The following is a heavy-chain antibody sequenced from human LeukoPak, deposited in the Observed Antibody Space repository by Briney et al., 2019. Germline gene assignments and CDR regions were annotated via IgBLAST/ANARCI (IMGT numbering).Heavy chain of an antibody. V-gene: IGHV4-38-2*01. J-gene: IGHJ5*02. Sequence: KPSETLSLTCDVSGYPISSGYYWGWIRQPPGKGLEWIGSIYYSGSTYYNPSLKSRVTISVDTSKNQFSLKLSSVTAADTAVYYCARHNLIRGYSGYDRLYNWFDPWGQGTLVTVSS. CDR1: GYPISSGYY. CDR2: IYYSGST. D-gene: IGHD5-12*01. CDR3: ARHNLIRGYSGYDRLYNWFDP.